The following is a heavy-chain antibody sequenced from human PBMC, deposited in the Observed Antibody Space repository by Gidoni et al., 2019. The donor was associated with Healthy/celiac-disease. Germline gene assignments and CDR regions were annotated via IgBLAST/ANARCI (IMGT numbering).Heavy chain of an antibody. CDR2: ISGSGGST. J-gene: IGHJ4*02. Sequence: EVQLLASGGGLVQPGGSLRLSCAASGFTFSSYAMSWVRQAPGKGLEWVSAISGSGGSTYYADSVKGRFPISRDNSKNSLYLQMNSLRAEDTAVYYCAKDLRAYYDFWSGYYIWDYWGQGTLVTVSS. CDR1: GFTFSSYA. D-gene: IGHD3-3*01. V-gene: IGHV3-23*01. CDR3: AKDLRAYYDFWSGYYIWDY.